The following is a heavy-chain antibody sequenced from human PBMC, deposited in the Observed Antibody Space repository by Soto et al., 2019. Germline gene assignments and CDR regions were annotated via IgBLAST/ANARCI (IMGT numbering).Heavy chain of an antibody. D-gene: IGHD2-2*01. CDR3: ARVRTSLDLYYYYMDV. CDR2: IYDYGSS. J-gene: IGHJ6*03. Sequence: QVQLQESGPGLVKPSETLSLTCTVSGGSISTYSWTWIRQPPGKAMEWIGYIYDYGSSYYNPSFESRVAISVDTSKNQLSLDVTSVTAADTAVYYCARVRTSLDLYYYYMDVWGQRTTVTVSS. CDR1: GGSISTYS. V-gene: IGHV4-4*08.